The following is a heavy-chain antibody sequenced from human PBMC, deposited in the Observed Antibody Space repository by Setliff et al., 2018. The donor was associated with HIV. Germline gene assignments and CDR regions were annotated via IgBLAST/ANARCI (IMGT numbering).Heavy chain of an antibody. CDR2: IWTSGST. CDR3: ARGTGSYGSDY. V-gene: IGHV4-61*02. CDR1: DDSIKSDNYY. Sequence: SETLSLTCTVSDDSIKSDNYYWSWIRQPAGKGLEWIVRIWTSGSTNYNPSLKSRVTISVDTSKNQFSLKLSSVTAADTAVYYCARGTGSYGSDYWGQGTLVTVSS. J-gene: IGHJ4*02. D-gene: IGHD5-18*01.